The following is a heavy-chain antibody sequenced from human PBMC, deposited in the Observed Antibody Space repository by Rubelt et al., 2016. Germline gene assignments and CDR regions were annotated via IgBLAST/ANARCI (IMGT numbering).Heavy chain of an antibody. V-gene: IGHV3-23*01. CDR3: SRDVAAGLDY. CDR1: GFSFNTYD. CDR2: ISGSAGMT. J-gene: IGHJ4*02. Sequence: VGSLRLSCAASGFSFNTYDMSWVRQAPGKGLEWVSAISGSAGMTYYSDSVKGRFTISRDNSKNTLYLQMNSLRAEDTAVYYCSRDVAAGLDYWGQGTLVTVSS.